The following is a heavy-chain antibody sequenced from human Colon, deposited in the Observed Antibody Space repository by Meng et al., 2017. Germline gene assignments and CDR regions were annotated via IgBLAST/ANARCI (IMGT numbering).Heavy chain of an antibody. V-gene: IGHV3-7*01. CDR2: IKEDGSVK. J-gene: IGHJ4*02. D-gene: IGHD3-10*01. Sequence: VELEGSGGGLVQPGGSLRLSCAASGFIFSTHWMSGVRQAPGKGLEWVANIKEDGSVKYYVDSVKGRFTISRDNAKNSVYLQMNSLRGEDTAVYYCVRYAWLGDWGQGTLVTVSS. CDR1: GFIFSTHW. CDR3: VRYAWLGD.